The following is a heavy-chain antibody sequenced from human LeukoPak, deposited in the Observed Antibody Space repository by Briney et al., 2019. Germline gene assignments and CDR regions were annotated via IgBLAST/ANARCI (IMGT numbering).Heavy chain of an antibody. D-gene: IGHD2-2*01. CDR3: ARGVYQLLLYYYMDV. Sequence: SETLSLTCTVSGGSISSYYWSWIRQPPWKGLEWIGYIYYSGSTNYNPSLKSRVTISVDTSKNQFSLKLSSVTAADTAVYYCARGVYQLLLYYYMDVWGKGTTVTVSS. CDR1: GGSISSYY. J-gene: IGHJ6*03. CDR2: IYYSGST. V-gene: IGHV4-59*01.